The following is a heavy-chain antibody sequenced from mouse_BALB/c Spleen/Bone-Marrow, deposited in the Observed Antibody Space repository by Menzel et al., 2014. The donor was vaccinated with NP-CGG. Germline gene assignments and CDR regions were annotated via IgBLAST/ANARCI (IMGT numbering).Heavy chain of an antibody. CDR3: ARLRQLGPRTIDY. CDR2: IHPGSGGT. V-gene: IGHV1-15*01. D-gene: IGHD3-2*01. Sequence: QVQLQQSGAELVRPGASVKLSCKALGYTFIDYEIHWVKQTPVHGLEWIGAIHPGSGGTAYNQKFKGKATLTADKYSSTVYMELSSLTSEDSVVYYCARLRQLGPRTIDYWGQGTTLTVSS. J-gene: IGHJ2*01. CDR1: GYTFIDYE.